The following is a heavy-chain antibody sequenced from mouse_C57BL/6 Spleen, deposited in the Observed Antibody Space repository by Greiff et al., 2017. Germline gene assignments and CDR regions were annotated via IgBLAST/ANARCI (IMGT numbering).Heavy chain of an antibody. Sequence: VQLQQSGPVLVKPGASVKMSCKASGYTFTDYYMNWVKQSHGKSLEWIGVINPYNGGTSYNQKFKGKATLTVDKSSSTAYMELNSLTSEDSAVYYCARRIYDGYYFDYWGQGTTLTVSS. V-gene: IGHV1-19*01. D-gene: IGHD2-3*01. CDR3: ARRIYDGYYFDY. J-gene: IGHJ2*01. CDR1: GYTFTDYY. CDR2: INPYNGGT.